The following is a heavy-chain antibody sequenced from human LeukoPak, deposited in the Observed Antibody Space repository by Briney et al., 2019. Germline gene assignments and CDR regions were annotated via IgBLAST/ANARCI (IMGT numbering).Heavy chain of an antibody. CDR3: ARDAGYSGYDFDY. Sequence: ASVKVSCKASGYTFTGYYMHWVRQAPGQGLEWMGRIIPNSGGTNYAQKFQGRVTMTRDTSISTAYMELSRLRSDDTAVYYCARDAGYSGYDFDYWGQGTLVTVSS. J-gene: IGHJ4*02. CDR1: GYTFTGYY. CDR2: IIPNSGGT. D-gene: IGHD5-12*01. V-gene: IGHV1-2*06.